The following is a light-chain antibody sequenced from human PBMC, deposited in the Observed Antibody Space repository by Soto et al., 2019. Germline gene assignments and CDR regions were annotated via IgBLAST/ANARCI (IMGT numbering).Light chain of an antibody. CDR1: SSDVGSCNC. Sequence: QSALTQPASVSGSPGQSITISCTGTSSDVGSCNCVSWYQQHPGKAPTLIIYEVNKRPSGVSNRFSGSKSGNTASLTISGLQAEDEADYYCCSSVGSPNWVFGAGTKVTVL. J-gene: IGLJ3*02. CDR3: CSSVGSPNWV. CDR2: EVN. V-gene: IGLV2-23*02.